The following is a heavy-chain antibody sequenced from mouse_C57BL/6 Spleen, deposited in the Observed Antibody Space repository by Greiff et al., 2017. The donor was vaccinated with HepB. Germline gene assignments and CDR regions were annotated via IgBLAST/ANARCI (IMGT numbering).Heavy chain of an antibody. Sequence: QVQLQQSGAELARPGASVKMSCKASGYTFTSYTMHWVKQRPGQGLEWIGYINPSSGYTKYDQKFKDKATLTADKSSSTAYMQLSSLTSEDSAVYYCAREAGGTGFDYWGQGTTLTVSS. V-gene: IGHV1-4*01. CDR3: AREAGGTGFDY. J-gene: IGHJ2*01. CDR2: INPSSGYT. CDR1: GYTFTSYT. D-gene: IGHD1-1*02.